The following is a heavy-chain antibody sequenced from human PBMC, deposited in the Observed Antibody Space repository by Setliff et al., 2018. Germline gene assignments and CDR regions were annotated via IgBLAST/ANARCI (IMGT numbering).Heavy chain of an antibody. Sequence: GGSLRLSCAASGFTFSSYGMHWVRQAPGKGLEWVAFIRYDGSNKYYADSVKGRFTISRDNSKNTLYLQMNSLRAEDTAVYYCAKGPYYYDSSGYLSYWGQGTLVTVSS. D-gene: IGHD3-22*01. CDR3: AKGPYYYDSSGYLSY. J-gene: IGHJ4*02. CDR1: GFTFSSYG. CDR2: IRYDGSNK. V-gene: IGHV3-30*02.